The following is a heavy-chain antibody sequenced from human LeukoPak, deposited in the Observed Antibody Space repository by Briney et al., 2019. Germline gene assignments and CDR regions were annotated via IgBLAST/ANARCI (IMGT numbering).Heavy chain of an antibody. CDR2: IYYSGST. D-gene: IGHD3-3*01. Sequence: PSETLSLTCTVSGGSISSYYWSWIRQPPGKGLEWIGYIYYSGSTNYNPSLKSRVTLSVDTSKNQFSLKLSSVTAADTAVYYCARVGSDYDFWSGYYKGANAFDIWGQGTMVTVSS. J-gene: IGHJ3*02. V-gene: IGHV4-59*01. CDR1: GGSISSYY. CDR3: ARVGSDYDFWSGYYKGANAFDI.